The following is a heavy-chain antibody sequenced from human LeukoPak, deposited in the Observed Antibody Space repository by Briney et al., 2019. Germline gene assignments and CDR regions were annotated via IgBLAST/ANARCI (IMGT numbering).Heavy chain of an antibody. CDR2: INHSGST. D-gene: IGHD6-19*01. V-gene: IGHV4-34*01. J-gene: IGHJ3*02. CDR1: GGSLSGYY. Sequence: PSETLSLTCAVYGGSLSGYYWTWIRQPPGKGLEWIGEINHSGSTNYNPSLKSRVTISVDTSKNQISLKLSSVTAADTAVYYCAGGWDSVAGLSPDAFDIWGQGTMVTASS. CDR3: AGGWDSVAGLSPDAFDI.